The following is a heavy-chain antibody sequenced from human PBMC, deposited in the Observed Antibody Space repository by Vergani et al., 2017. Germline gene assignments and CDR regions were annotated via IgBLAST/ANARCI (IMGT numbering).Heavy chain of an antibody. D-gene: IGHD3-3*01. Sequence: QVQLQESGPGLVKPSQTLSLTCTVSGGSISSGSYYWSWIRQPAGKGLEWIGRIYTSGSTNYNPSLKSRVTISVDTSKNQFSLKLSSVTAADTAVYYCAREVGDCWSGYPYYYYYYYMDVWGKGTTVTVSS. CDR2: IYTSGST. CDR1: GGSISSGSYY. CDR3: AREVGDCWSGYPYYYYYYYMDV. V-gene: IGHV4-61*02. J-gene: IGHJ6*03.